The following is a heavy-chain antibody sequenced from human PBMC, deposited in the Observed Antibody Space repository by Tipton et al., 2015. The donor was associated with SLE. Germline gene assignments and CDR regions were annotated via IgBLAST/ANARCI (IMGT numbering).Heavy chain of an antibody. V-gene: IGHV4-39*01. CDR1: GASISSSSYY. CDR3: ARGGGFDAFDI. Sequence: TLSLTCTVSGASISSSSYYWGWIRQPPGKGLEWIGSIYNSGSTYYNPSLKSRVTISVDTSKNQFSLKLSSVTAADTAVYYCARGGGFDAFDIWGQGTVVSVSS. CDR2: IYNSGST. D-gene: IGHD1-26*01. J-gene: IGHJ3*02.